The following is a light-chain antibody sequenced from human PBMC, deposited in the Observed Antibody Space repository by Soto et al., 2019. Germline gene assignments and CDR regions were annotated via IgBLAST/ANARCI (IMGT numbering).Light chain of an antibody. CDR2: AAS. V-gene: IGKV1-27*01. J-gene: IGKJ5*01. Sequence: DIQMTQSPSSLSASVGDRVAITCRASQGISNNLAWYQQKPGKVPKLLIYAASTLQSGVPSRFSGSGSGTDFTLTISSLEPEDFAVYYCQLSQQRSDWPPITFGQGTRLEIK. CDR3: QLSQQRSDWPPIT. CDR1: QGISNN.